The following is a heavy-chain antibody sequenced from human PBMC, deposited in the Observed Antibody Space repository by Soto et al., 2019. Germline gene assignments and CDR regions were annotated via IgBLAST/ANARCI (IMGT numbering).Heavy chain of an antibody. D-gene: IGHD6-19*01. V-gene: IGHV3-30-3*01. CDR2: ISYDGSNK. J-gene: IGHJ4*02. CDR1: GFTFSSYA. CDR3: ARDPQWLARFDY. Sequence: QVQLVESGGGVVQPGRSLRLSCAASGFTFSSYAMHWVRQAPGKGVEWVAVISYDGSNKYYADSVKGRFTISRDNSKNTLYLQMNSLRVEDTAVYHCARDPQWLARFDYWGQVTLFTVSS.